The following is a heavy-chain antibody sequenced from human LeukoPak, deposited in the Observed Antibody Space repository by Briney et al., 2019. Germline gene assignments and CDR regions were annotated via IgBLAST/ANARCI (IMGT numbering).Heavy chain of an antibody. CDR2: ISSSSSYI. Sequence: GGSLRLSCAASGFTSSSYSMNWVRQAPGKGLEWVSSISSSSSYIYYADSVKGRFTISRDNAKNSLYLQMNSLRAEDTAVYYCARGSGSAPDYWGQGTLVTVSS. CDR1: GFTSSSYS. J-gene: IGHJ4*02. D-gene: IGHD6-19*01. CDR3: ARGSGSAPDY. V-gene: IGHV3-21*01.